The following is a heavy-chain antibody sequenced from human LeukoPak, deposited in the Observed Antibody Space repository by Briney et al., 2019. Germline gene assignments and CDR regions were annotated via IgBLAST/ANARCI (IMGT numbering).Heavy chain of an antibody. Sequence: GASVKVSCKASGYTFTGYYMHWVRQAPGQGLEWIGWINPNSGGTNYAQKFQGRVTMTRDTSISTAYMELSRLRSDDTAVYHCARDRPYCSSTSCPLYYYYMDVWGKGTTVTVSS. CDR1: GYTFTGYY. V-gene: IGHV1-2*02. D-gene: IGHD2-2*01. CDR2: INPNSGGT. J-gene: IGHJ6*03. CDR3: ARDRPYCSSTSCPLYYYYMDV.